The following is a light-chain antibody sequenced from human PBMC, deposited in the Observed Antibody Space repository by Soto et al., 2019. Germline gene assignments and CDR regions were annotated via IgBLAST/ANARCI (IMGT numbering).Light chain of an antibody. Sequence: DIQMTQSPTSLSASVGDRVTITCRASQGIRNFVAWYQQKPGKPPNLLIYAASTLQSWVPSRFSVSGSGTDFILTLNPLQPEDVATYSCQKYSSVPVFGPGTKVEIK. CDR3: QKYSSVPV. CDR1: QGIRNF. V-gene: IGKV1-27*01. J-gene: IGKJ3*01. CDR2: AAS.